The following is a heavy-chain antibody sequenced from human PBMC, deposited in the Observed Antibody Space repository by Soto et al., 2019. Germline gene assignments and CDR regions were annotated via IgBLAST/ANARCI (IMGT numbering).Heavy chain of an antibody. J-gene: IGHJ3*02. CDR2: IIPIFGTA. V-gene: IGHV1-69*13. CDR3: ARLLRFLENNAFDT. Sequence: GASVKVSCKASGATFSSYAISWVRQAPGQGLEWMGGIIPIFGTANYAQKFQGRVMITADESTSTAYMELSSLRSEDTAVYYCARLLRFLENNAFDTWGQATMVTVSS. D-gene: IGHD3-3*01. CDR1: GATFSSYA.